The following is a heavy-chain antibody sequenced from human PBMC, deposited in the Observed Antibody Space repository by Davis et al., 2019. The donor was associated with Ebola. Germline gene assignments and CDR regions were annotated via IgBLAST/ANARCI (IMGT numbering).Heavy chain of an antibody. D-gene: IGHD5-18*01. CDR3: AKELQLWGYYYYGMDV. CDR2: ISGDGGST. CDR1: GFIFSSYW. Sequence: HTGGSLRLSCAASGFIFSSYWMHWVRQGPGEGLVWVSRISGDGGSTNYADSVKGRFTISRDNSKNTLYLQMNSLRAEDTAVYYCAKELQLWGYYYYGMDVWGQGTTVTVSS. J-gene: IGHJ6*02. V-gene: IGHV3-74*01.